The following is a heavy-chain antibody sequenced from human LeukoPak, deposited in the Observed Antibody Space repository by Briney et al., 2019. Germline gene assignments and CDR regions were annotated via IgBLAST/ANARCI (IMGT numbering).Heavy chain of an antibody. J-gene: IGHJ4*02. CDR1: GGSISSGDYY. CDR2: IYYSGST. Sequence: SETLSLTCTVSGGSISSGDYYWSWIRQPPGKGLEWIGYIYYSGSTNYNPSLKSRVTISVDTSKNQFSLKLSSVTAADTAVYYCARHSSGYYFDYWGQGTLVTVSS. CDR3: ARHSSGYYFDY. D-gene: IGHD3-22*01. V-gene: IGHV4-61*08.